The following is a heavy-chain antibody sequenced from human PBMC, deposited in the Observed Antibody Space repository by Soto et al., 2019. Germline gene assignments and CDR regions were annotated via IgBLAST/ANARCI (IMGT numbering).Heavy chain of an antibody. J-gene: IGHJ6*02. Sequence: GGSLSLSCAASGFTFDDYTMHWVRQAPGKGLEWVSLISWDGGSTYYADSVKGRFTISRDNSKNSLYLQMNSLRTEDTALYYCAKDMDCSGGSCGNYYYYGMDVWGQGTTVTVSS. CDR3: AKDMDCSGGSCGNYYYYGMDV. V-gene: IGHV3-43*01. CDR1: GFTFDDYT. D-gene: IGHD2-15*01. CDR2: ISWDGGST.